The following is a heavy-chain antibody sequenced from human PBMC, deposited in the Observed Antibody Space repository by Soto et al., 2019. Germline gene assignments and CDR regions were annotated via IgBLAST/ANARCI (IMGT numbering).Heavy chain of an antibody. V-gene: IGHV1-8*01. Sequence: ASVKVSCKASGYTFTSYDINWVRQATGQGLEWMGWMNPNGGNTGYAQKFQGRVTMTRNTSISTAYMELSSLRSEDTAVYYCARGGYIVVVPAAIQIRYYYYGMDVWGQGTTVTVSS. CDR2: MNPNGGNT. D-gene: IGHD2-2*02. CDR1: GYTFTSYD. J-gene: IGHJ6*02. CDR3: ARGGYIVVVPAAIQIRYYYYGMDV.